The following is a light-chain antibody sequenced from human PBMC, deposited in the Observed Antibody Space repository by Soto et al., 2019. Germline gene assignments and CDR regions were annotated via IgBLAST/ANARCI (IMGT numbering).Light chain of an antibody. V-gene: IGKV1-5*01. J-gene: IGKJ1*01. Sequence: DIQMTQSPSTLSASVGDRVSFTCRASQSIGNWLAWYQQQPGKAPKLLIYDACTLESGVPSRFSGSRSGTEFTLTISSLQPDDFATYYCQQYNNYLWTFGQGTKVEIK. CDR1: QSIGNW. CDR2: DAC. CDR3: QQYNNYLWT.